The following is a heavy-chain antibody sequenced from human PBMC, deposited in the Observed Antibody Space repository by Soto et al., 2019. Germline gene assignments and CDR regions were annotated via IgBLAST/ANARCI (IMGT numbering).Heavy chain of an antibody. Sequence: GASVKVSCKTSGYTFSNYGITWVRQAPGQPLEWLGWISLYSDGTNYAQKFQGRVSMTTDTSTTTAYMELRSLRSDDTAVYYGARVVPGAEAWFGTWGQGTLVTVSS. CDR3: ARVVPGAEAWFGT. V-gene: IGHV1-18*01. D-gene: IGHD2-2*01. CDR1: GYTFSNYG. CDR2: ISLYSDGT. J-gene: IGHJ5*02.